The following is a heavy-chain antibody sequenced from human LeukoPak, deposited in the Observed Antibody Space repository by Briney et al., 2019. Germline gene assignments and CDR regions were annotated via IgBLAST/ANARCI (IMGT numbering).Heavy chain of an antibody. D-gene: IGHD2-2*01. CDR3: ARGSGGYCSSTSGYAGMDFDY. CDR2: ISAYNGNT. Sequence: GASVKVSCKASGYTFTSYGISWVRQAPGQGLEWMGWISAYNGNTNYAQKLQGRVTMTTDTSTSTAYMELRSLRSDDTAVYYCARGSGGYCSSTSGYAGMDFDYWGQGTLVTVSS. J-gene: IGHJ4*02. V-gene: IGHV1-18*04. CDR1: GYTFTSYG.